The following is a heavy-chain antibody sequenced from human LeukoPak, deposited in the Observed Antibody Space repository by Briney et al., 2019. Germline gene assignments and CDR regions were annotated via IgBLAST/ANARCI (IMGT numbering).Heavy chain of an antibody. CDR3: TRGLTVTRAFDI. CDR1: RFTFGDYA. V-gene: IGHV3-49*04. J-gene: IGHJ3*02. CDR2: IRSKAYGGTT. Sequence: GGSLRLSCTASRFTFGDYAMSWVRQAPGKGREGVGFIRSKAYGGTTEYAASVKGRFTISRDDSKSIAYLQMNSLKTEDTAVYYCTRGLTVTRAFDIWGQGTMVTVSS. D-gene: IGHD4-17*01.